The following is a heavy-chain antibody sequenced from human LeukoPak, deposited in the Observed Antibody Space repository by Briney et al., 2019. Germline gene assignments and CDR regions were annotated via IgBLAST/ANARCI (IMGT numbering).Heavy chain of an antibody. J-gene: IGHJ4*02. CDR3: ARDRPGGEPTDY. Sequence: GRSLRLSCAASGFTFDDYAMHWVRRAPGKGLEWVSGISWNSGSIGYADSVKGRFTISRDNAKNSLYLQMNSLRAEDTAVYYCARDRPGGEPTDYWGQGTLVTVSS. D-gene: IGHD3-16*01. CDR2: ISWNSGSI. CDR1: GFTFDDYA. V-gene: IGHV3-9*01.